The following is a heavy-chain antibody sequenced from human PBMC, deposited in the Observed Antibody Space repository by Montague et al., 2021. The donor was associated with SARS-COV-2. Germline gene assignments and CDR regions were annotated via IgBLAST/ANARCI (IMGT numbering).Heavy chain of an antibody. J-gene: IGHJ4*02. CDR2: ISYSGSA. Sequence: TLSLTCTVPGDSFTTSGYFWTWIRQHPGKGLEWIGHISYSGSAKYSPSLKSRLTTSVDTSKNQFSLELTSVTAADTAVYYCARLTPVGSTFFFEFWGQGILVTVSS. V-gene: IGHV4-31*03. D-gene: IGHD2/OR15-2a*01. CDR1: GDSFTTSGYF. CDR3: ARLTPVGSTFFFEF.